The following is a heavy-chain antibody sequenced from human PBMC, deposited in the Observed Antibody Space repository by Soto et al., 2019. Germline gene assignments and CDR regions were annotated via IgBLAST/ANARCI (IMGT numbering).Heavy chain of an antibody. Sequence: ASVKVSCKASGYTFTSYGISWVRQAPGQGLEWMGWISAYNGNTNYAQKLQGRVTMTTDTSTSTAYMELRSLRSDDTAVYYCALLIVVVPAAMQYGMDVWGPGTTVTVSS. CDR1: GYTFTSYG. D-gene: IGHD2-2*01. J-gene: IGHJ6*02. V-gene: IGHV1-18*04. CDR3: ALLIVVVPAAMQYGMDV. CDR2: ISAYNGNT.